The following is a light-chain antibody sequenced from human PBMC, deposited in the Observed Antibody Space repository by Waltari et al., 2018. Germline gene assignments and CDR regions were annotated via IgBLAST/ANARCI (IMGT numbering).Light chain of an antibody. CDR1: QRISTW. V-gene: IGKV1-12*01. CDR2: GAS. Sequence: DIQMTQSPSSLSASVGDRVTITCRASQRISTWLAWYQQKPGKAPKLLIFGASTLQRGVSSRFSGSGAETDFTLTISSLQAEDFATYYCQQGSSFPFTFGPGTTLDL. CDR3: QQGSSFPFT. J-gene: IGKJ3*01.